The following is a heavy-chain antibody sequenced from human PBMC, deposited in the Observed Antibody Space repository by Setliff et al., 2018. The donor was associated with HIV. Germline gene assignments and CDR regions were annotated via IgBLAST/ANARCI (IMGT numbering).Heavy chain of an antibody. V-gene: IGHV4-61*02. Sequence: TSETLSLTCTVSGGSISSGGYYWGWIRQPAGKGLEWIGRIYTSGSTNYNPSLKSRLTISVDTSKNQFSLTRSSVTAADTAVYYCAREIPYSFGYYFDYWGQGTLVTVSS. CDR1: GGSISSGGYY. D-gene: IGHD5-18*01. CDR2: IYTSGST. J-gene: IGHJ4*02. CDR3: AREIPYSFGYYFDY.